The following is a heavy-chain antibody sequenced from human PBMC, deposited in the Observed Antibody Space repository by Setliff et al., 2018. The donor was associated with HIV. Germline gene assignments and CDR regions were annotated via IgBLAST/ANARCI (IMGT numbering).Heavy chain of an antibody. CDR3: ARDRSYYYHSTAYYHGDALDV. J-gene: IGHJ3*01. CDR1: GYTFTSYD. D-gene: IGHD3-22*01. V-gene: IGHV1-8*03. CDR2: MNPNSGHT. Sequence: ASVKVSCKASGYTFTSYDINWVRQATGQGLEWMGWMNPNSGHTGYAQKFQGRVTITSDTSISTAYMELSSLRSEDTAVYYCARDRSYYYHSTAYYHGDALDVWGQGTMVTVSS.